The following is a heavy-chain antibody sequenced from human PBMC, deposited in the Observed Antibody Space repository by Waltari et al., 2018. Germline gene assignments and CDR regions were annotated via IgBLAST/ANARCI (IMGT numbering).Heavy chain of an antibody. CDR3: AREPSPDSSGYFYYYMDV. D-gene: IGHD3-22*01. V-gene: IGHV3-74*01. CDR2: INSEGSGT. Sequence: EVQLVESGGGLVQPGGSLRLSCAASGFTFIRYWMHWVRQAPGKGLVCVSRINSEGSGTIYADSVKGRFTISRDNAKNTLYLQLNSLRVEDTAVYYCAREPSPDSSGYFYYYMDVWGKGTTVTVSS. J-gene: IGHJ6*03. CDR1: GFTFIRYW.